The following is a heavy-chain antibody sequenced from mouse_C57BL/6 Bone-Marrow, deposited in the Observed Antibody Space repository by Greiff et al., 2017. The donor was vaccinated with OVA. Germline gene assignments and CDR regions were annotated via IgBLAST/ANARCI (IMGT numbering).Heavy chain of an antibody. Sequence: QVQLQQSGPELVKPGASVKISCKASGYAFSSSWMNWVKQRPGKGLEWIGRIYPGDGDTNYNGKFKGKATFTADTSSNTAYMQLSSLTTEDSAIYYCARRGWLLRRAWFAYWGQGTLVTVSA. J-gene: IGHJ3*01. CDR3: ARRGWLLRRAWFAY. CDR1: GYAFSSSW. V-gene: IGHV1-82*01. CDR2: IYPGDGDT. D-gene: IGHD2-3*01.